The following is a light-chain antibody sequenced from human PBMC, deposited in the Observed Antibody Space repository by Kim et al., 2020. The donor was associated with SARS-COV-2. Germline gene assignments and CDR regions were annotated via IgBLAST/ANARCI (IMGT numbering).Light chain of an antibody. CDR2: GAS. Sequence: EILLTQSPGTLSVSPGERATLSCRASQSVSSKLAWYQQKRGQAPRLLIYGASTRATGIPARFSGSGSGTEFTLTISSLQSEDFAVYYCQQYNTWPTTWTFAQGTKMDIK. J-gene: IGKJ1*01. V-gene: IGKV3-15*01. CDR1: QSVSSK. CDR3: QQYNTWPTTWT.